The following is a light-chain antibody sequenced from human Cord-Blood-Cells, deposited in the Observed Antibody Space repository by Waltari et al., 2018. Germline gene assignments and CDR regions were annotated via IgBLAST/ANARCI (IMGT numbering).Light chain of an antibody. CDR2: DVS. Sequence: QSALTQPRSVSGSPGQSVTISCTGTSSDVGGYNYVSCYQHHPGKAPNLMIYDVSKRPSGVPDRFSGSKSGNTASLTISGLQAEDEADYYCCSYAGSYTFVVFGGGTKLTVL. CDR1: SSDVGGYNY. J-gene: IGLJ2*01. CDR3: CSYAGSYTFVV. V-gene: IGLV2-11*01.